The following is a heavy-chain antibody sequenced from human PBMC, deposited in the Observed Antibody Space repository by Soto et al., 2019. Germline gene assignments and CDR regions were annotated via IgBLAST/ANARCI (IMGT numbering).Heavy chain of an antibody. J-gene: IGHJ4*02. CDR3: ARVAAGTPDY. V-gene: IGHV1-2*02. CDR2: INPNSGGT. CDR1: GYTFTDDF. Sequence: GASVKVSCKASGYTFTDDFIHWVRQAPGQGLEWMGWINPNSGGTNYAQKFQGRVTMTRDTPISTAYMELSRLTSDDTAVYYCARVAAGTPDYWGQGTLVTVYS. D-gene: IGHD6-13*01.